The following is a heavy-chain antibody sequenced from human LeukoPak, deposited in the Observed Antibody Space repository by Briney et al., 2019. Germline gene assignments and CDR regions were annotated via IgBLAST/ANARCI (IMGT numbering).Heavy chain of an antibody. V-gene: IGHV3-48*03. CDR3: ARGITMIVVVPNFDY. CDR1: GFTFSSYA. CDR2: ISSSGSTI. D-gene: IGHD3-22*01. Sequence: GGSLRLSCAASGFTFSSYAMNWVRQAPGKGLEWVSYISSSGSTIYYADSVKGRFTISRDNAKNSLYLQMNSLRAEDTAVYYCARGITMIVVVPNFDYWGQGTLVTVSS. J-gene: IGHJ4*02.